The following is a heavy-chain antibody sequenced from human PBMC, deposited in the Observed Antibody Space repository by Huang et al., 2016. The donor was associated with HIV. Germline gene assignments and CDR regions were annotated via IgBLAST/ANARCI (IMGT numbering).Heavy chain of an antibody. Sequence: QVQLVQSGAGVKNPGASVRVSCKASGYTFTDSNIHWVRQAPGQGLEWMGWINPKRGGTIYAQRFKGRITMTRDTTISTVHMDLRRIQSDDTAVYFCARDWSFGSSTSPADWGQGTLVTVSS. CDR1: GYTFTDSN. CDR3: ARDWSFGSSTSPAD. J-gene: IGHJ4*02. CDR2: INPKRGGT. V-gene: IGHV1-2*02. D-gene: IGHD6-6*01.